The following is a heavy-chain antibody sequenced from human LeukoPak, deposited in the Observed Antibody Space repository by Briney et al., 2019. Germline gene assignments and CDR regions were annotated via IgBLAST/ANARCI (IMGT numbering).Heavy chain of an antibody. J-gene: IGHJ4*02. CDR2: IYYSGST. CDR1: GGSISTYY. D-gene: IGHD3-22*01. V-gene: IGHV4-59*12. CDR3: ARRRTYYYDSSGYYPREYYFDY. Sequence: PSETLSLTCTVSGGSISTYYWSWIRQPPGKGLEWIGYIYYSGSTNYNPSLKSRVTISVDTSKNQFSLKLSSVTAADTAVYYCARRRTYYYDSSGYYPREYYFDYWGQGTLVTVSS.